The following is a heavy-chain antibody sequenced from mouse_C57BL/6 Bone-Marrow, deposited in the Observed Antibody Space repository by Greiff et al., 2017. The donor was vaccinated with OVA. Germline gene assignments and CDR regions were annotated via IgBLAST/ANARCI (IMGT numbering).Heavy chain of an antibody. V-gene: IGHV1-19*01. CDR2: INPYNGGT. Sequence: VQLQQSGPVLVKPGASVKMSCKASGYTFTDYYMNWVKQSHGKSLEWIGVINPYNGGTRYNQTFKGKATLTVDKSASTAYMELNGVTSEDSAVYYCARRGLEGCFAYWGQGTLVTVAA. CDR1: GYTFTDYY. D-gene: IGHD3-3*01. CDR3: ARRGLEGCFAY. J-gene: IGHJ3*01.